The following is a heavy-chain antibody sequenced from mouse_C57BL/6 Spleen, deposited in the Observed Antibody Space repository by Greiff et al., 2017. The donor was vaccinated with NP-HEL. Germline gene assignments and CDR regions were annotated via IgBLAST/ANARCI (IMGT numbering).Heavy chain of an antibody. Sequence: QVQLQQSGAELAKPGASVKLSCKASGYTFTSYWMHWVKQRPGQGLEWIGYINPSSGYTKYNQKSKDKATLTADKSSSTAYMQLSSLTYEDSAVYYCASLYYSNPFAYWGQGTLVTVSA. D-gene: IGHD2-5*01. CDR2: INPSSGYT. CDR1: GYTFTSYW. J-gene: IGHJ3*01. CDR3: ASLYYSNPFAY. V-gene: IGHV1-7*01.